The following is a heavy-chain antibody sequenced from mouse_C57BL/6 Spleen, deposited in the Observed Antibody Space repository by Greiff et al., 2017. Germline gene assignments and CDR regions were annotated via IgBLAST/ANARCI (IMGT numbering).Heavy chain of an antibody. CDR1: GYSITSGYY. CDR2: ISYDGSN. J-gene: IGHJ1*03. D-gene: IGHD1-3*01. V-gene: IGHV3-6*01. CDR3: AREEYKGYVDV. Sequence: EVKVEESGPGLVKPSQSLSLTCSVTGYSITSGYYWNWIRQFPGIKLEWLGYISYDGSNNYNPSLKNRVSITRDTSKSQLFLKLNSVTTEDTATYYCAREEYKGYVDVWGTGATVTVSS.